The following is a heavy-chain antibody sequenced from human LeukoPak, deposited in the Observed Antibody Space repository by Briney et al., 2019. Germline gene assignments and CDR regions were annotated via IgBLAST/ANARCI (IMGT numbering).Heavy chain of an antibody. V-gene: IGHV4-34*01. J-gene: IGHJ4*02. CDR1: GASSSGYY. CDR3: ARGDATSVTRFRPRPYLDY. Sequence: PSGTLSLTCAVYGASSSGYYWNWIRQPPGKGLEWTGEINHRGNANYNPSLKSRVTMSVDTSKNQFSLELRSVTAADTAVYYCARGDATSVTRFRPRPYLDYWGQGTLVTVSS. CDR2: INHRGNA. D-gene: IGHD4-17*01.